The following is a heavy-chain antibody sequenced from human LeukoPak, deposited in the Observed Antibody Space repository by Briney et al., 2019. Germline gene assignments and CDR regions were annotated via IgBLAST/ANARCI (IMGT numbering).Heavy chain of an antibody. J-gene: IGHJ3*02. D-gene: IGHD3-10*01. CDR2: IYYTGNT. CDR3: TKSDGYGLVRI. Sequence: SETLSLTCSVSGDSIIGYYWGWIRQPPGKGLEWIGNIYYTGNTYYNSSLKSRVTISLDTSKNQFSLKVISMTAADTAAYYCTKSDGYGLVRICGRGTMVTVSS. CDR1: GDSIIGYY. V-gene: IGHV4-39*07.